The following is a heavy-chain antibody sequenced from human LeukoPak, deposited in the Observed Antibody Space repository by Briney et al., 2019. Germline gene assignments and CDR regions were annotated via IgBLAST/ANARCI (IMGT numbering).Heavy chain of an antibody. CDR1: GFTFSSYS. CDR2: ISSSSSYI. J-gene: IGHJ4*02. Sequence: PGGSLRLSCAASGFTFSSYSMNWVRQAPGKGLEWVSSISSSSSYIYYADSVKGRFTISRDNAKNSLYLQMNSLRAEDTAVYYCARGIMGATGLFDYWGQGTLVTVSS. V-gene: IGHV3-21*01. D-gene: IGHD1-26*01. CDR3: ARGIMGATGLFDY.